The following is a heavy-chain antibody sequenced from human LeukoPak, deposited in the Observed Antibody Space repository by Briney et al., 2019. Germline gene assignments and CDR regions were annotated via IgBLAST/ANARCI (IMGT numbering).Heavy chain of an antibody. CDR1: GFDFRHYV. D-gene: IGHD2-21*01. CDR3: AKDLNILMVYDRTYFDY. Sequence: GGSLRLSCAAFGFDFRHYVMHWVRQAPGKGLEWVALISYDGSVKYYADSVRGRFTISRDNSKNTLYLQMNSLGPEDTAVYYCAKDLNILMVYDRTYFDYWGQGTLVTVSS. V-gene: IGHV3-30*18. CDR2: ISYDGSVK. J-gene: IGHJ4*02.